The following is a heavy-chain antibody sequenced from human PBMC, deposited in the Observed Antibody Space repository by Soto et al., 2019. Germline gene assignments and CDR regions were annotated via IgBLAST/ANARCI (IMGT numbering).Heavy chain of an antibody. J-gene: IGHJ1*01. D-gene: IGHD4-17*01. Sequence: GGSLRLSCAASGFTFSTYAMNWVRQAPGKGLEWVSSMTGDGARTNYADSVKGRFTISRDNSKNTLYLQMSGLRADDTAVYYCANGKYYGDYPDPLPNRGQRTLDTVSS. CDR1: GFTFSTYA. CDR2: MTGDGART. CDR3: ANGKYYGDYPDPLPN. V-gene: IGHV3-23*01.